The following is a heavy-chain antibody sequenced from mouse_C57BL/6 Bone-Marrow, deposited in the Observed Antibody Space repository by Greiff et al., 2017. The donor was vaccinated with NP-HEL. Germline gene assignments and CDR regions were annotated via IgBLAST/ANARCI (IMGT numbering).Heavy chain of an antibody. CDR1: GFNIKDDY. V-gene: IGHV14-4*01. CDR3: TTEGYVYFDY. J-gene: IGHJ2*01. Sequence: EVQLQQSGAELVRPGASVKLSCTASGFNIKDDYMHWVKQRPEQGLEWIGWIDPENGDTEYASKFQGKATITEDTSSNTAYLQLSSLTSEDTAVYYCTTEGYVYFDYWGQGTTLTVSS. CDR2: IDPENGDT. D-gene: IGHD2-2*01.